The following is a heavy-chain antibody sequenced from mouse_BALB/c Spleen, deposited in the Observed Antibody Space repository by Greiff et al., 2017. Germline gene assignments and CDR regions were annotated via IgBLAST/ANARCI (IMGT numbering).Heavy chain of an antibody. D-gene: IGHD1-2*01. V-gene: IGHV5-17*02. J-gene: IGHJ4*01. CDR2: ISSGSSTI. Sequence: DVMLVESGGGLVQPGGSRKLSCAASGFTFSSFGMHWVRQAPEKGLEWVAYISSGSSTIYYADTVKGRFTISRDNPKNTLFLQMTSLRSEDTAMYYCARSGTTATVYAMDYWGQGTSVTVSS. CDR1: GFTFSSFG. CDR3: ARSGTTATVYAMDY.